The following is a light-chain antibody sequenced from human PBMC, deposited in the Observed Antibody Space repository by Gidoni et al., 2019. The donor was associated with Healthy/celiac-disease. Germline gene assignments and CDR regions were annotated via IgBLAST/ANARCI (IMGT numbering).Light chain of an antibody. J-gene: IGKJ1*01. CDR1: QSVSSN. CDR3: QQFRT. Sequence: ELVITQSPATLPVSPGERATLSCWARQSVSSNLAWYQQKPGQAPRLLIYGASSRATGIPARFSGSGSGTEFTLTISSLQSEDFAVYYGQQFRTFGQGTKVEIK. CDR2: GAS. V-gene: IGKV3-15*01.